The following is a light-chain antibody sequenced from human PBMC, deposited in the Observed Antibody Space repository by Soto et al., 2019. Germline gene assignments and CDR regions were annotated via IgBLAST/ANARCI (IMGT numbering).Light chain of an antibody. CDR1: QSVGSN. Sequence: EIVMTQSPATLSVSPGERATLSCRASQSVGSNLAWYQQKPGQAPSLLIYGASTRATGSPARFSGSGSGTEFTLTISSLQSEDFAIYFCQQYNNWPPARTFGQGTKVEIK. V-gene: IGKV3-15*01. CDR3: QQYNNWPPART. J-gene: IGKJ1*01. CDR2: GAS.